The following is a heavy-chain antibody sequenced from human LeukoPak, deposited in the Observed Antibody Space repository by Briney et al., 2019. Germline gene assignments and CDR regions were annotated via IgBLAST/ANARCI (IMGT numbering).Heavy chain of an antibody. CDR2: IIPIFGTA. CDR1: RGTFSSYA. J-gene: IGHJ4*02. V-gene: IGHV1-69*05. D-gene: IGHD2-15*01. CDR3: AREERRGGKATPDFDY. Sequence: GASVKVSCKASRGTFSSYAISWVRQAPGQGLEWMGRIIPIFGTANYAQKFQGRVTLTTDESTSTAYMELSSLRSEDTAVYYCAREERRGGKATPDFDYWGQGTLVTVSS.